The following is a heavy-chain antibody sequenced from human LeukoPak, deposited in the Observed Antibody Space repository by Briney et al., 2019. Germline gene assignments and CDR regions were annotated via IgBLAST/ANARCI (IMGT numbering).Heavy chain of an antibody. J-gene: IGHJ4*02. CDR2: ISYDGSNK. V-gene: IGHV3-30-3*01. CDR1: GFTFSSYA. Sequence: PGGSLRLSCAASGFTFSSYAMHWVRQAPGKGLEWVADISYDGSNKYYADSVKGRFTISRDNSKNTLYLQMNSLRAEDTAVYYCARDDFTITYDSSGYPVWGKGTLVTASS. CDR3: ARDDFTITYDSSGYPV. D-gene: IGHD3-22*01.